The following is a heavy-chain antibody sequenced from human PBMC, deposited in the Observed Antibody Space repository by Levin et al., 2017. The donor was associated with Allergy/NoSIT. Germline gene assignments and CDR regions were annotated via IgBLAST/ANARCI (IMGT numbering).Heavy chain of an antibody. CDR2: VNYNGGR. J-gene: IGHJ4*02. CDR3: ASRGPDTDIWWFFDY. D-gene: IGHD2-15*01. Sequence: ESLKISCSVFGESVRKQYTYWSWIRQPPGKGLEWIGYVNYNGGRRYKPSLMSRVTISVDASKNQFSLKLNSVIAGDTAMYYCASRGPDTDIWWFFDYWGQGALVTVSS. CDR1: GESVRKQYTY. V-gene: IGHV4-61*01.